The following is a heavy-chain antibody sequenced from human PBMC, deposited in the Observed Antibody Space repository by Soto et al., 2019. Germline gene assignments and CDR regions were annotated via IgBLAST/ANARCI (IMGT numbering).Heavy chain of an antibody. V-gene: IGHV3-74*01. CDR3: AREFRELSPYYYYYYMDV. J-gene: IGHJ6*03. Sequence: PGGSLRLCCAASGFTFSSYWMHGVRQAPGKGLVWVSRINSDGSSTSYADSVKGRFTISRDNAKNTLYLQMNSLRAEDTAVYYCAREFRELSPYYYYYYMDVWGKGTTVTVSS. CDR2: INSDGSST. CDR1: GFTFSSYW. D-gene: IGHD1-7*01.